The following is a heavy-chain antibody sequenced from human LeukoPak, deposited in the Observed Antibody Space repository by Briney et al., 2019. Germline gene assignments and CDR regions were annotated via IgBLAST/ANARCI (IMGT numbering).Heavy chain of an antibody. CDR1: GYTFISYG. D-gene: IGHD6-6*01. Sequence: ASVKVSCKASGYTFISYGISWVRQAPGQGLEWMGWISAYNGNTNYAQKLQGRVTMTTDTSTSTAYMELRSLRYDDTAVYYCGTHPLREQLVRDAFDIWGQGTMVTVSS. CDR2: ISAYNGNT. CDR3: GTHPLREQLVRDAFDI. V-gene: IGHV1-18*01. J-gene: IGHJ3*02.